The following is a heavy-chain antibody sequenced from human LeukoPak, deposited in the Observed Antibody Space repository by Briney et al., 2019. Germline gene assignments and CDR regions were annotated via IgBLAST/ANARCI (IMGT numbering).Heavy chain of an antibody. V-gene: IGHV3-30*03. CDR3: ATMITMVRGVIITPTTFDY. D-gene: IGHD3-10*01. CDR2: ISYDGSNK. CDR1: GFTFSGYG. J-gene: IGHJ4*02. Sequence: GGSLRLSCAASGFTFSGYGMHWVRQAPGKGLEWVAVISYDGSNKYYADSVKGRFTISRDNSKNTLYLQMNSLRAEDTAVYYCATMITMVRGVIITPTTFDYWGQGTLVTVSS.